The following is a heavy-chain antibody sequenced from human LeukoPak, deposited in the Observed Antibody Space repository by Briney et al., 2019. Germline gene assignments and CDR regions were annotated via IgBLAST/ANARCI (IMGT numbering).Heavy chain of an antibody. V-gene: IGHV3-74*01. CDR1: GFTFSSYW. CDR3: ASLKNSGWGNAFHF. Sequence: PGGSLRLSCAASGFTFSSYWMHWVRQAPGKGLVWVSRINSDGSSTSYADSVKGRFTISGDNAKNTLYLQMNSLRAEDTAVYYCASLKNSGWGNAFHFWGQGTMVTVSS. CDR2: INSDGSST. D-gene: IGHD6-19*01. J-gene: IGHJ3*01.